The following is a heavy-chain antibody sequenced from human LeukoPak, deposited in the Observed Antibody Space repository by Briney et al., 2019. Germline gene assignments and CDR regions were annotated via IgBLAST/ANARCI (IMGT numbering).Heavy chain of an antibody. CDR2: IIPIFSTA. Sequence: SVKVSCKASGGTFNNSAVSWVRQAPGQGLEWMGGIIPIFSTAHYPQKFQGRVTITADESTSTAYMELSSLKSEDTAVYYCATEANSGSYYFDYWGQGTPVTVSS. CDR3: ATEANSGSYYFDY. CDR1: GGTFNNSA. J-gene: IGHJ4*02. D-gene: IGHD1-26*01. V-gene: IGHV1-69*13.